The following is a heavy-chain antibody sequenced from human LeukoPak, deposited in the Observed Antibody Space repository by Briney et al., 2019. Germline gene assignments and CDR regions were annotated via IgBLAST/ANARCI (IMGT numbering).Heavy chain of an antibody. J-gene: IGHJ6*02. CDR3: ARTSSGPYYYYYGMDV. D-gene: IGHD3-22*01. Sequence: PGGSLRLSCATSGFTFSSYSMNWVRQAPGKGLEWVSSISSRSSYIYYADSVKGRFTISRDNAKNSLYLQMTSLRAEDTAVYYCARTSSGPYYYYYGMDVWGQGTTVTVSS. CDR2: ISSRSSYI. CDR1: GFTFSSYS. V-gene: IGHV3-21*01.